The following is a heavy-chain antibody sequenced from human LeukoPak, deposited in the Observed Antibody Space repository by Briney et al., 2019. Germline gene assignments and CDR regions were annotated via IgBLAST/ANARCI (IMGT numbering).Heavy chain of an antibody. V-gene: IGHV4-59*08. D-gene: IGHD6-19*01. J-gene: IGHJ3*01. Sequence: SETLSLTCTVSGGSITGYYWSWIRQPPGKGPEWIAYVYFTGRTLYNPSLESRVTISVDTSKTQFSLRLTSVTAADTAVYYCARHIPVSYDAFDLWGRGTSVTVSS. CDR3: ARHIPVSYDAFDL. CDR1: GGSITGYY. CDR2: VYFTGRT.